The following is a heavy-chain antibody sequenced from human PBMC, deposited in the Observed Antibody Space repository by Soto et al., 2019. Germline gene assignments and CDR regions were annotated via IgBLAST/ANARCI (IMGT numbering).Heavy chain of an antibody. CDR2: INPNSGGT. J-gene: IGHJ4*02. D-gene: IGHD6-19*01. V-gene: IGHV1-2*04. CDR3: ATSRNSIAVAGETVYYFGY. Sequence: GASVKVSCQTSGYTFTAFYMHWVRQAPGQGLEWMGWINPNSGGTKYAQNFQGWVTMTRDTSISTAYMELSRLRSDETAVYYCATSRNSIAVAGETVYYFGYWGQGTLVNVS. CDR1: GYTFTAFY.